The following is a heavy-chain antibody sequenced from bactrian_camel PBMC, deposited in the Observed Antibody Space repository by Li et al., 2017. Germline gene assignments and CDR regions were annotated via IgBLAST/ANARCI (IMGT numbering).Heavy chain of an antibody. V-gene: IGHV3S67*01. J-gene: IGHJ6*01. CDR2: IDHTGFP. Sequence: LVESGGGLVQPGGSLRLSCAASGFTFSSESLSWVRQAPGKEREGIASIDHTGFPTYAFAVNDRFTISKDNAKNILYLQMDKLKPEDTAMYYCAADFESSYCRGGHGHNPFPSWGQGTQVTVS. CDR1: GFTFSSES. CDR3: AADFESSYCRGGHGHNPFPS. D-gene: IGHD1*01.